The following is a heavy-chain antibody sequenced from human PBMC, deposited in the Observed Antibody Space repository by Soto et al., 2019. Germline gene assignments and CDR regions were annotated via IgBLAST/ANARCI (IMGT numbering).Heavy chain of an antibody. J-gene: IGHJ5*02. CDR1: GGSFSGYY. V-gene: IGHV4-34*01. CDR3: ARGLLWFGELDWFDP. D-gene: IGHD3-10*01. Sequence: PSETLSLTCAVYGGSFSGYYWSWIRQPPGKGLEWIGEINHSGSTNYNPSLKSRVTISVDTSKNQFSLKLSSVTAADTAVYYCARGLLWFGELDWFDPWGQGXLVTVYS. CDR2: INHSGST.